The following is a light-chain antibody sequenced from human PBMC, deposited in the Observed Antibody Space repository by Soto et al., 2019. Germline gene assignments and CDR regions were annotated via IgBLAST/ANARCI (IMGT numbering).Light chain of an antibody. V-gene: IGKV3-20*01. CDR2: GAS. Sequence: EIVLTQSPGTLSLSPGERVTLSCRASQSVAAAYLAWYQHKPGQAPRLLIYGASSRATGIPDRISGSGSGTDFTLTIRRLEPEDFAVYYCQQYGGSRWTFGQGTKVEAK. J-gene: IGKJ1*01. CDR3: QQYGGSRWT. CDR1: QSVAAAY.